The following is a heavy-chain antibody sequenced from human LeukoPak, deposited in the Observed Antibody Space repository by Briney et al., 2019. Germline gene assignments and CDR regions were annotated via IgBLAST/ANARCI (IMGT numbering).Heavy chain of an antibody. CDR1: GFTSGDYA. CDR2: TRSKAYGGTT. V-gene: IGHV3-49*04. Sequence: PGGSLRLSCTASGFTSGDYAMSWVRQAPGKGLEWVGFTRSKAYGGTTEYAASVKGRFTISRDDSKSIAYLQMNSLKTEDTAVYYCTRVNGARSGWYPSYFDYWGQGTLVTVSS. D-gene: IGHD6-19*01. J-gene: IGHJ4*02. CDR3: TRVNGARSGWYPSYFDY.